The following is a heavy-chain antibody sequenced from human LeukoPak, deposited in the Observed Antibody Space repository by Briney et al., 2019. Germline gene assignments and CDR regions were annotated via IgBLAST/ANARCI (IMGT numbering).Heavy chain of an antibody. CDR3: ARQKESSGFYYFDY. D-gene: IGHD3-22*01. Sequence: ASVKVSCKASGYTFTRYDMHWVRQAPGQGLEWMGIINPSGGGTSYAQKFQGRVTMTRDTSTSTVYMELSSLRSEDTAVYYCARQKESSGFYYFDYWAREPWSPSPQ. J-gene: IGHJ4*02. CDR2: INPSGGGT. CDR1: GYTFTRYD. V-gene: IGHV1-46*01.